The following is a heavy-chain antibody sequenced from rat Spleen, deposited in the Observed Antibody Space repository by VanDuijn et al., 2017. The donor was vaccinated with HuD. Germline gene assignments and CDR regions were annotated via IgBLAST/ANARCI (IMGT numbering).Heavy chain of an antibody. CDR2: INTGGGIT. J-gene: IGHJ2*01. CDR1: GFTFSNYY. Sequence: EVQLVESGGSLVQPGRSLKLSCVASGFTFSNYYMAWVRQTPTKGLEWVASINTGGGITYYRDSVKGRFTISRDNAKSTLYLQVDSLRSEDTATYYCARHGYYDGYYPYFDYWGQGVMVTVSS. D-gene: IGHD1-12*03. V-gene: IGHV5-25*01. CDR3: ARHGYYDGYYPYFDY.